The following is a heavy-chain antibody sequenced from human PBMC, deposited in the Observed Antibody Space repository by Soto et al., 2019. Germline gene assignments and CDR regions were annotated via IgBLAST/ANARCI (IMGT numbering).Heavy chain of an antibody. V-gene: IGHV3-21*01. J-gene: IGHJ4*02. CDR3: ARASAQASSWYSLGLAYFDY. CDR1: GFTFSSYS. D-gene: IGHD6-13*01. Sequence: GGSLRLSCAASGFTFSSYSMNWVRQAPGKGLEWVSSISSSSSYIYYADSVKGRFTISRDNAKNSLYLQMNSLRAEDTAVYYCARASAQASSWYSLGLAYFDYWGQGTLVTVSS. CDR2: ISSSSSYI.